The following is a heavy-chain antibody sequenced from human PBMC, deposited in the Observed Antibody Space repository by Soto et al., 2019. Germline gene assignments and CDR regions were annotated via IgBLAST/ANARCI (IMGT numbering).Heavy chain of an antibody. V-gene: IGHV3-66*01. J-gene: IGHJ6*03. Sequence: EVQLVESGGGLVQPGGSLRLSCAASGFTVSSHYMNWVRQAPGKGLECVSLIQSGGSTFYADSVKDRFTISRDNSKKTLFLQMNSLRVEDTAMYYCSRDDVDCSGGSCYEVPMDVWGRGTTVTVSS. CDR2: IQSGGST. D-gene: IGHD2-15*01. CDR3: SRDDVDCSGGSCYEVPMDV. CDR1: GFTVSSHY.